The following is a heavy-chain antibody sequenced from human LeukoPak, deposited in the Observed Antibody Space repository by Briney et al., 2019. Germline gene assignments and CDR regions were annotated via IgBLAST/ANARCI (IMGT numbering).Heavy chain of an antibody. V-gene: IGHV3-23*01. J-gene: IGHJ4*02. Sequence: PGGSLRLSCAASGFTFSSYAMSWVRQAPGKGLEWVSVISGSCGSTYYADSVKGRFTISRDNSKNTLYLQMNSLRAEDTALYYCAKDACSTTCYWSDYWGRGTLVTVSS. CDR2: ISGSCGST. CDR3: AKDACSTTCYWSDY. D-gene: IGHD2-2*01. CDR1: GFTFSSYA.